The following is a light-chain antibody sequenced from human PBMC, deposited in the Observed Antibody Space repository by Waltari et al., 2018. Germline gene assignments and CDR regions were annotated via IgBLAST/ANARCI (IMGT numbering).Light chain of an antibody. J-gene: IGKJ4*01. CDR1: QSISSW. CDR3: QQYNSYPLT. V-gene: IGKV1-5*01. Sequence: DIQMTQSPSTLSASVGDRVTITCRASQSISSWLAWYQQKAGKAPKLLIYDASSFESGVPSRVSGSGSGTEFTLTISSLQPDDFATYYCQQYNSYPLTFGGGTKVEIK. CDR2: DAS.